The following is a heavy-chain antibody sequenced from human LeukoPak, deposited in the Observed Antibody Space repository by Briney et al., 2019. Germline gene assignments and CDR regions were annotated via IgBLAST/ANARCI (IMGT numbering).Heavy chain of an antibody. CDR2: ISGSGGST. D-gene: IGHD3-3*01. Sequence: GGSLRLSCAASGFTFSSYAMSWVRQAPGKGLEWVSAISGSGGSTYYADFVKGRFTISRDNSKNTLYLQMNSLRAEDTAVYYCAKVYDSGGEYFQHWGQGTLVTVSS. J-gene: IGHJ1*01. CDR1: GFTFSSYA. CDR3: AKVYDSGGEYFQH. V-gene: IGHV3-23*01.